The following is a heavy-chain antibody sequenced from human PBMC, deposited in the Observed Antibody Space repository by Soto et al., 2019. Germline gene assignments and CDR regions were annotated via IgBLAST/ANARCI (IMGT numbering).Heavy chain of an antibody. V-gene: IGHV4-31*03. CDR1: GGSISSGGYY. D-gene: IGHD2-2*01. J-gene: IGHJ4*02. CDR3: ARSAIVVVPENNWNRGDYFAY. Sequence: QVQLQESGPGLVKPSQTLSLTCTVSGGSISSGGYYWSWIRQHPGKGLEWIEYIYYSGSTYYNPSLKSRVTISVDTSKNQCSLKLSSVTAADTAVYYCARSAIVVVPENNWNRGDYFAYWGQGPLVTVSS. CDR2: IYYSGST.